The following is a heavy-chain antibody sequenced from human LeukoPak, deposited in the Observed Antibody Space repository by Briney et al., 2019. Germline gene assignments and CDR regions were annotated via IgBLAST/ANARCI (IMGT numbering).Heavy chain of an antibody. J-gene: IGHJ6*02. V-gene: IGHV3-9*01. CDR3: AKDLSSAITSALVLDV. Sequence: PGGSLRLSCTVSGFTFDDYAMHWVRHTPGKGLEWVAGITWNRDNIGYGDSVEGRFTISRDNVKNVLYLQMNSLRPEDTALYYCAKDLSSAITSALVLDVWGQGTTVIVS. CDR1: GFTFDDYA. CDR2: ITWNRDNI. D-gene: IGHD3-22*01.